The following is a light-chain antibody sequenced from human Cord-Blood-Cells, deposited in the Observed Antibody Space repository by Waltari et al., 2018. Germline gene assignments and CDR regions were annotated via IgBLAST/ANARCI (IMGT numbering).Light chain of an antibody. CDR3: QQYNNWPYS. CDR2: GAS. CDR1: QSVSSN. Sequence: EILMTQSQATRSVSPGERANLSCRASQSVSSNLAWYQQKPGQAPRLLIYGASPRATGIPARFSCSGSWTEFTLTISSLQSEDFAVYYCQQYNNWPYSFGQGTKLEIK. J-gene: IGKJ2*03. V-gene: IGKV3-15*01.